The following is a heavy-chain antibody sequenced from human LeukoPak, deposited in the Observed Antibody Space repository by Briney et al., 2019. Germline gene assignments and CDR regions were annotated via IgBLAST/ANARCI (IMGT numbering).Heavy chain of an antibody. D-gene: IGHD3-10*01. CDR3: RLEGGAYYMDAFDI. CDR2: IKSKTDGGTT. Sequence: GGSLRLSCAASGFTFSNAWMSWVRQAPGKGLEWVGRIKSKTDGGTTDYAAPVKGRFTISRDDSKNTLYLQMNSLKTEDTAVYYCRLEGGAYYMDAFDIWGQGTMVTVSS. J-gene: IGHJ3*02. V-gene: IGHV3-15*01. CDR1: GFTFSNAW.